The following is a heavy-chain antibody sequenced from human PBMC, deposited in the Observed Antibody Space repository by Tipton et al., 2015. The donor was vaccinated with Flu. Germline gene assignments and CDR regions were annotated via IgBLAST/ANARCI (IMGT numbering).Heavy chain of an antibody. J-gene: IGHJ4*02. CDR2: ISSSGSTI. D-gene: IGHD6-13*01. CDR3: ARARIAAAGTPLDY. Sequence: QLVQSGGGLVQPGGSLRLSCAASGFTFSSYEMNWVRQAPGKGLEWVSYISSSGSTIYYADSVKGRFTISRDNAKNSLYLQMNSLRAKDTAVYYCARARIAAAGTPLDYWGQGTLVTVSS. V-gene: IGHV3-48*03. CDR1: GFTFSSYE.